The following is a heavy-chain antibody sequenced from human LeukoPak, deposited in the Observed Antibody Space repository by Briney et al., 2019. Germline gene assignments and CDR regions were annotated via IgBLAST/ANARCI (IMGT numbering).Heavy chain of an antibody. CDR3: ASIYGAY. J-gene: IGHJ4*02. CDR2: ISGSGDST. V-gene: IGHV3-23*01. D-gene: IGHD3-10*01. Sequence: GGSLRLSCAASGFTFSNYPMSWVRQAPGKGLEWVSAISGSGDSTYYADSVKGRFTISRDNSKNTLYLQMNSLSTEDTAVYYCASIYGAYWGQGTLVTVSS. CDR1: GFTFSNYP.